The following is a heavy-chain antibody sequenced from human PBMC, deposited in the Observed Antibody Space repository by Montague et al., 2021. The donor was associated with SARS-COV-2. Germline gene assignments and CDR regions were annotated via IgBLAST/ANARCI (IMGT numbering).Heavy chain of an antibody. D-gene: IGHD3-9*01. CDR2: IYYSGST. CDR1: GGSISSGGYY. V-gene: IGHV4-31*03. J-gene: IGHJ6*02. CDR3: ARYEGYYDILTGYSTPYYYYGMDV. Sequence: TLSLTCTVSGGSISSGGYYWSWIRQHPGKGLEWIGYIYYSGSTYYNPSLKSRVTISADTSKNQFSLKLSSVTAADTAVYYCARYEGYYDILTGYSTPYYYYGMDVWGQGTTVTVSS.